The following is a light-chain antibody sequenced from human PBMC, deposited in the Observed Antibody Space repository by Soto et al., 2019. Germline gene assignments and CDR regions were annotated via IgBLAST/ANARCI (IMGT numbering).Light chain of an antibody. CDR1: QSISSW. V-gene: IGKV1-5*03. Sequence: ITMTPSPSTLSSSVGDRVTITCRASQSISSWLAWYQQKPGKAPKLLIYKASSLESGVPSRFSGSGSGTEFTLTISSLQPDDFATYYCQQYNSYPWTFGQGTKVDI. CDR3: QQYNSYPWT. J-gene: IGKJ1*01. CDR2: KAS.